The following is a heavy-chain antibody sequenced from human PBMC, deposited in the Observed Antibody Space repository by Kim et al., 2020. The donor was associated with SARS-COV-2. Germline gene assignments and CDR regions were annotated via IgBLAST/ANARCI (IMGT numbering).Heavy chain of an antibody. J-gene: IGHJ4*02. D-gene: IGHD2-2*01. V-gene: IGHV3-30*01. Sequence: NKSYEDSGKGRFTISRDNAKNTLYLQMKSLRAEDTAVYYCARDRSTHYFDYWGQGTLVTVSS. CDR3: ARDRSTHYFDY. CDR2: NK.